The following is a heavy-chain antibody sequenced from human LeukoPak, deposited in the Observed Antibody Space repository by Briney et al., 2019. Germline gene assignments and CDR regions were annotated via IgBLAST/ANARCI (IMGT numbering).Heavy chain of an antibody. CDR1: GASMRSYY. CDR2: IYYSGST. V-gene: IGHV4-59*01. D-gene: IGHD1-1*01. Sequence: PSETLSLTCTVSGASMRSYYWNWIRQAPGKGLEWFGYIYYSGSTKYNPSLKSRVTISVDTSKNQFSLKLNSVTAADTAVYFCARGPLAGTFDYWGQGTLVTVSS. CDR3: ARGPLAGTFDY. J-gene: IGHJ4*02.